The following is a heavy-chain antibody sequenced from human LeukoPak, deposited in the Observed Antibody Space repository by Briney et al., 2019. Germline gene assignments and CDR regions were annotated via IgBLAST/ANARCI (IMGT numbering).Heavy chain of an antibody. D-gene: IGHD5-18*01. J-gene: IGHJ4*02. Sequence: PGGSLRLSCAASRFTLTSYWMSWVRQTPGKGLEWVAIIKQDGSEKFYVDSVKGRFTISRDNAKNSLYLQMNTLRAEDTAVYFCARGFSYGSDYFDHWGQGTRVTVSS. CDR3: ARGFSYGSDYFDH. V-gene: IGHV3-7*01. CDR2: IKQDGSEK. CDR1: RFTLTSYW.